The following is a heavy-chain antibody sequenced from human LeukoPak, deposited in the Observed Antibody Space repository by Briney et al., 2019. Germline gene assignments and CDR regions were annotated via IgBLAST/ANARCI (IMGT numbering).Heavy chain of an antibody. D-gene: IGHD3-10*01. CDR2: ISWNSGSI. CDR1: GFTFDDYA. V-gene: IGHV3-9*01. CDR3: AKDIFTMVRGVVDY. J-gene: IGHJ4*02. Sequence: GRSLRLSCAASGFTFDDYAMHWVRPAPGKGLGWVSGISWNSGSIGYADSVKGRFTISRDNAKNSLYLQMNSLRAEDTALYYCAKDIFTMVRGVVDYWGQGTLVTVSS.